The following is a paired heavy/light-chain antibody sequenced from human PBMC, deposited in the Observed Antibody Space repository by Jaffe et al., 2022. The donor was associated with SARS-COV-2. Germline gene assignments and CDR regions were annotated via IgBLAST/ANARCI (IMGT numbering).Heavy chain of an antibody. CDR3: ARGYRRGAFDI. D-gene: IGHD3-16*02. CDR2: IYTDGST. CDR1: GLTVSGNY. V-gene: IGHV3-53*04. Sequence: EVQLVESGGGLVQPGGSLRLSCAASGLTVSGNYMNWVRRAPGTGLEWVSLIYTDGSTYYADSVKGRFTISRHSSKNTLYLQMNSLRPEDTAVYFCARGYRRGAFDIWGQGTLVTVSS. J-gene: IGHJ3*02.
Light chain of an antibody. Sequence: DIQMTQSPSSLSASVGDRVTITCQASQNIKNYLNWYQLQPGKAPNLLIYDASTLETGVPSRFSGSGSGTDFTFTISSLQPEDTATYYCQQYDNLPYTFGQGTKLEIK. CDR2: DAS. J-gene: IGKJ2*01. CDR1: QNIKNY. CDR3: QQYDNLPYT. V-gene: IGKV1-33*01.